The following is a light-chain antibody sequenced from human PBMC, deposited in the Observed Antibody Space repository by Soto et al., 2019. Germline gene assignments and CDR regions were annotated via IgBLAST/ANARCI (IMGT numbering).Light chain of an antibody. CDR2: GAS. CDR1: QNILSN. J-gene: IGKJ5*01. CDR3: QQYNNWPIT. Sequence: EIVMTQSPATLSVSPGERATPSCRASQNILSNLAWYQQKPGQPPRLLIYGASTRDTGIPARFSGSGSGTEFTLPISSLQSEDFTIYYCQQYNNWPITFGQGTRLEIK. V-gene: IGKV3-15*01.